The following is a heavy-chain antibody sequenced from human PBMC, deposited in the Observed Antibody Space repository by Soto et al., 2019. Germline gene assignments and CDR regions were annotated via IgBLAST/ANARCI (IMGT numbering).Heavy chain of an antibody. J-gene: IGHJ3*02. Sequence: QVQLQESGPGLVKPSQTLSLTCTVSGGSISSGGYYWSWIRQHPGKGLEWIGYIYYSGSTYYNPSLMSRVTIAVDTSKNQFSLKLSSVTAADTAVYYCAREWSAFWNAFDIWGQGTMVTVSS. D-gene: IGHD3-3*01. CDR2: IYYSGST. V-gene: IGHV4-31*03. CDR1: GGSISSGGYY. CDR3: AREWSAFWNAFDI.